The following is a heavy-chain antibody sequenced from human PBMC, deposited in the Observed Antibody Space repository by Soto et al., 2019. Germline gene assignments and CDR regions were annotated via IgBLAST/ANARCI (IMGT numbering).Heavy chain of an antibody. D-gene: IGHD5-18*01. CDR1: GGSISSYY. V-gene: IGHV4-59*08. J-gene: IGHJ4*02. Sequence: QVQLQESGPGLVKPSETLSLTCTVSGGSISSYYWSWIRQPPGKGLEWIGYIYYSGSTNYNPSLKSRLTISVAPSKNQSSLKLSSVPAADTAVYYCARRYGSWFDYWGQGPLVTVSS. CDR3: ARRYGSWFDY. CDR2: IYYSGST.